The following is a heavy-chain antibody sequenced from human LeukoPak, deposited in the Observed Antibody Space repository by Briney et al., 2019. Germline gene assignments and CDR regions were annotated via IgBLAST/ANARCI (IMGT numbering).Heavy chain of an antibody. CDR3: ARKPYGDPYYFDY. CDR1: GGSISSSNW. Sequence: KPSGTLSLTCAVSGGSISSSNWWRWVRQPPGRGLEWIGEIYHSGSTNYNPSLKSRVTISVDKSKNHFSLKLSSVIAADTAVYYCARKPYGDPYYFDYWGQGTPVTVSS. CDR2: IYHSGST. D-gene: IGHD4-17*01. V-gene: IGHV4-4*02. J-gene: IGHJ4*02.